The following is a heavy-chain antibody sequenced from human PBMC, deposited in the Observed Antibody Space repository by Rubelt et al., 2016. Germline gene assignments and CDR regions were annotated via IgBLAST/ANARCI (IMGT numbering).Heavy chain of an antibody. D-gene: IGHD5-18*01. Sequence: QITLKESGPTVVKPTQTLTLTCTFSGFSLSASGVGVVWIRQPPGKALEWLALIYWDDDKRYSPSLKSRLTITKDTSKNQVVLTMTNMDPVDTATYYCAHNVDTAMADYWGQGTLVTVSS. J-gene: IGHJ4*02. V-gene: IGHV2-5*02. CDR2: IYWDDDK. CDR3: AHNVDTAMADY. CDR1: GFSLSASGVG.